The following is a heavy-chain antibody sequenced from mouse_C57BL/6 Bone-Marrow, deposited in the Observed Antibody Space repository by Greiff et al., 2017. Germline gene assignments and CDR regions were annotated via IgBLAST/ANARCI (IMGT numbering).Heavy chain of an antibody. CDR2: INPSNGGT. Sequence: QVQLQQPGTELVKPGASVKLSCKASGYTFTSYWMHWVKQRPGQGLEWIGNINPSNGGTKYNEKFKSKAKLTVDKSSSTADMQLSSLTSEDSAVYYCARRGCLYGRAYAMDYWGQGTSVTVAS. CDR3: ARRGCLYGRAYAMDY. J-gene: IGHJ4*01. D-gene: IGHD1-1*01. V-gene: IGHV1-53*01. CDR1: GYTFTSYW.